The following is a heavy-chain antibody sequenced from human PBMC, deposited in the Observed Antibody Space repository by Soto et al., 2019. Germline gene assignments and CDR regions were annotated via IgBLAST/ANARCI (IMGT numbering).Heavy chain of an antibody. CDR1: GGSISSGGYY. Sequence: SETLSLTCTVSGGSISSGGYYWSWIRQHPGKGLEWIGYIYYSGSTYYNPSLKSRVTISVDTSKNQFSLKLSSVTAADTAVYYFAGHYYDSSGYYSYYYYGMDVWGQGTTVTVSS. J-gene: IGHJ6*02. V-gene: IGHV4-31*03. CDR3: AGHYYDSSGYYSYYYYGMDV. D-gene: IGHD3-22*01. CDR2: IYYSGST.